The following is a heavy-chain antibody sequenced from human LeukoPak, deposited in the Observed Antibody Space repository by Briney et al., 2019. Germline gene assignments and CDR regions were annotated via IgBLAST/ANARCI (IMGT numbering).Heavy chain of an antibody. J-gene: IGHJ5*02. CDR2: INHSGST. CDR3: ARREEGANYYDSSGLYNWFDP. CDR1: GGSFSDYY. D-gene: IGHD3-22*01. Sequence: SETLSLTCAVYGGSFSDYYWTWIRQPPGEGLEWIGEINHSGSTRYNPSLKSRVTISLDTSKNKFSLKLSSVTAADTAVYYCARREEGANYYDSSGLYNWFDPWGQGTLVTVSS. V-gene: IGHV4-34*01.